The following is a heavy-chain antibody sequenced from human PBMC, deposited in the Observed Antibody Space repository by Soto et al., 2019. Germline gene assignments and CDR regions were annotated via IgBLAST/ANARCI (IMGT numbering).Heavy chain of an antibody. CDR3: ARDGSGYDFWSGPYFFDY. CDR2: IYYNGRT. J-gene: IGHJ4*02. D-gene: IGHD3-3*01. Sequence: TLSLTCTVSGGSISTYYWSWIRQPPGKGLEWIGYIYYNGRTNYNPSLESRVTISLDTSKSQFSLKLSSVSAADTAVYYCARDGSGYDFWSGPYFFDYWGPGTLVTVSS. CDR1: GGSISTYY. V-gene: IGHV4-59*01.